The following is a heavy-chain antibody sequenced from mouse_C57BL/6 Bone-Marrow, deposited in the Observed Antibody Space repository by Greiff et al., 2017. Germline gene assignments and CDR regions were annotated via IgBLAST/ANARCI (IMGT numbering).Heavy chain of an antibody. D-gene: IGHD1-1*01. J-gene: IGHJ4*01. CDR1: GYTFTSYG. Sequence: VQLVESGAELARPGASVKLSCKASGYTFTSYGISWVKQRTGQGLEWIGEIYPRSGNTYYNEKFKGKATLTADKSSSTAYMELRSLPSEDSAVYFCARLNYYGSSLDAMDYWGQGTSVTVSS. CDR2: IYPRSGNT. V-gene: IGHV1-81*01. CDR3: ARLNYYGSSLDAMDY.